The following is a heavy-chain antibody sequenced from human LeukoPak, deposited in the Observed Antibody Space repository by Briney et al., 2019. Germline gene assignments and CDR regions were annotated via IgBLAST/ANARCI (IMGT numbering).Heavy chain of an antibody. V-gene: IGHV5-51*01. J-gene: IGHJ4*02. CDR2: TYPGDSDI. D-gene: IGHD3-10*01. CDR1: GYSFTLYW. CDR3: ARQYRSGSFDY. Sequence: GESLKISCKGSGYSFTLYWSGWVRQMPGKGLEWMGITYPGDSDIRYSPSFQGQVTISADTSINTAYLQWSSLKASDTAMYYCARQYRSGSFDYWGQGTLVTVSS.